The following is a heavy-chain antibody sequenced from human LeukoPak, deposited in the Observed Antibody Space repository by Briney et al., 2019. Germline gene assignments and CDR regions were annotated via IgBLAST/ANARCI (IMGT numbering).Heavy chain of an antibody. D-gene: IGHD3-3*01. CDR1: GFTFSDYY. J-gene: IGHJ5*02. CDR2: ISSSGSTI. CDR3: ARRARITIFGVVINWFDP. Sequence: GGSLGLSCAASGFTFSDYYMSWIRQAPGKGLEWVSYISSSGSTIYYADSVKGRFTISRDNAKNSLYLQMNSLRAEDTAVYYCARRARITIFGVVINWFDPWGQGTLVTVSS. V-gene: IGHV3-11*01.